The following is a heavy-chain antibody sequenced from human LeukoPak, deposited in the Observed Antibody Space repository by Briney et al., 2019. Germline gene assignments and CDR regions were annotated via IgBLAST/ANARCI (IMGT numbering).Heavy chain of an antibody. CDR3: AKDLDFWSGYYVDY. Sequence: GGSLRLSCAASGFTFSSYAVSWVRQAPGKGLEWVSAISGSGGSTYYADSVKGRFTISRDNSKNTLYLQMNSLRAEDTAVYYCAKDLDFWSGYYVDYWGQGTLVTVSS. J-gene: IGHJ4*02. CDR1: GFTFSSYA. V-gene: IGHV3-23*01. D-gene: IGHD3-3*01. CDR2: ISGSGGST.